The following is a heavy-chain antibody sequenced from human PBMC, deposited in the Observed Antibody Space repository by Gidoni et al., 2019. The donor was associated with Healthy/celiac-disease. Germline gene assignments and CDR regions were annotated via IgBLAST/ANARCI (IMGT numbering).Heavy chain of an antibody. Sequence: QVQLVQSGAEVKKPGASVKVSCKASGYTFPSYGISWVRQAPGQGLEWMGWISAYNGNTNYAQKLQGRVTMTTDTSTSTAYMELRSLRSDDTAVYYCARDENYYDSSGHDAFDIWGQGTMVTVSS. CDR3: ARDENYYDSSGHDAFDI. CDR1: GYTFPSYG. J-gene: IGHJ3*02. CDR2: ISAYNGNT. D-gene: IGHD3-22*01. V-gene: IGHV1-18*04.